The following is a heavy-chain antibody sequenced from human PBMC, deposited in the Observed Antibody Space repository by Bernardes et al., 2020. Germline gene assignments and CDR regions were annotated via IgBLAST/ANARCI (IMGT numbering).Heavy chain of an antibody. CDR2: ISYDGSNK. J-gene: IGHJ4*02. V-gene: IGHV3-30*04. CDR1: GFTFSSYA. CDR3: ARITYTAALGERANFDY. D-gene: IGHD3-16*01. Sequence: GGSLRLSCAASGFTFSSYAMHWVRQAPGKGLEWVAVISYDGSNKYYADSVKGRFTISRDNSKNTLYLQMNSLRAEDTAVYYCARITYTAALGERANFDYWGQGTLVTVSS.